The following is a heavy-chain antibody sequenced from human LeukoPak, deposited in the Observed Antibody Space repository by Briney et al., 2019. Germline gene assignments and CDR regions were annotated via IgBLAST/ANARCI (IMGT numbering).Heavy chain of an antibody. D-gene: IGHD4-17*01. CDR2: IYYNGST. CDR3: ARGMTTGPDP. Sequence: KPSETLSLTCTVSGGSISSSSYSWSWIRQPPGKGLEWIGYIYYNGSTNYNPSLKSRLTISVDTSKNQFSLKLSSVTAADTAVYYCARGMTTGPDPWGQGTLVTVSS. CDR1: GGSISSSSYS. V-gene: IGHV4-61*05. J-gene: IGHJ5*02.